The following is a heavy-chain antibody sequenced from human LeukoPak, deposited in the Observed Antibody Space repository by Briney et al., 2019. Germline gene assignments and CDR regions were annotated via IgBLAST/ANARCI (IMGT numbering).Heavy chain of an antibody. CDR1: GFTFSSYA. CDR2: ISGSGGST. D-gene: IGHD2-2*02. CDR3: AKDCSSTSCYTGG. V-gene: IGHV3-23*01. J-gene: IGHJ4*02. Sequence: GGSLRLSCAASGFTFSSYAMSWVRQAPGKGLEWVSAISGSGGSTYYADSVKGRSTISRDNSKNTLYLQMNSLRAEDTAVYYCAKDCSSTSCYTGGWGQGTLVTVSS.